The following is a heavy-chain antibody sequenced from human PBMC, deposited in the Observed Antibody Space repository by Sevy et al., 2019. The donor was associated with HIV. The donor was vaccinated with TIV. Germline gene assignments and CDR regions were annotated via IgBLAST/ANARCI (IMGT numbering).Heavy chain of an antibody. CDR3: TTDLTIFGVVTYFDY. CDR1: GFTFSNAW. V-gene: IGHV3-15*01. CDR2: IKSKTDGGTT. Sequence: GGSLRLSCAASGFTFSNAWMSWVRQAPGKGLEWVGRIKSKTDGGTTDYAAPVKGRFTISRDDSKNTLYLQMNSLKTEDTAVYYCTTDLTIFGVVTYFDYWGQGTLVTVSS. D-gene: IGHD3-3*01. J-gene: IGHJ4*02.